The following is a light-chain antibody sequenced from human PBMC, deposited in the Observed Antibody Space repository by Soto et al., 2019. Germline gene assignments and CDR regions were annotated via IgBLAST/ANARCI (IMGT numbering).Light chain of an antibody. CDR2: EVT. CDR1: TTDIGTYNY. V-gene: IGLV2-14*01. J-gene: IGLJ1*01. Sequence: QSVLTQPASVSGSPGQSITVSCTGSTTDIGTYNYVFWYQQLPGKAPKLIIFEVTNRPSGVSDRFSGSKSGNTASLTISGLQTEDEADYYCASFTTSSTRVFGSGTKVTVL. CDR3: ASFTTSSTRV.